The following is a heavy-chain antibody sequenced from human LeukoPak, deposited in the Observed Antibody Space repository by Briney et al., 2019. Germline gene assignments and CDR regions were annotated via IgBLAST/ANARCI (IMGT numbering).Heavy chain of an antibody. CDR1: GYTFTSYG. CDR2: ISAYKGNT. V-gene: IGHV1-18*01. J-gene: IGHJ4*02. Sequence: ASVKVSCKASGYTFTSYGISWVRQAPGQGLEWMGWISAYKGNTNYAQKFQGRVTITADESTSTAYMELSSLRSEDTAVYYCARGGPSSGWYLHYFDYWGQGTLVTVSS. D-gene: IGHD6-19*01. CDR3: ARGGPSSGWYLHYFDY.